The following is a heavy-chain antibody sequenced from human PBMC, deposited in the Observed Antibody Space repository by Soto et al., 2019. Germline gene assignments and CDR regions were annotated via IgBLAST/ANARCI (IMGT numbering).Heavy chain of an antibody. V-gene: IGHV1-2*04. CDR1: GYSFTGYY. CDR3: ARSGSSSGCYDYNGMDV. CDR2: INPNSGGT. J-gene: IGHJ6*02. D-gene: IGHD6-19*01. Sequence: QVQLVQSGAEVKKPGASVKVSCKASGYSFTGYYIHWVRQAPGQGLEEMGWINPNSGGTNYAQKFQGWVAMTRDTSISTAYMELSRMRSDDTAVYYCARSGSSSGCYDYNGMDVWGQGTTVTVSS.